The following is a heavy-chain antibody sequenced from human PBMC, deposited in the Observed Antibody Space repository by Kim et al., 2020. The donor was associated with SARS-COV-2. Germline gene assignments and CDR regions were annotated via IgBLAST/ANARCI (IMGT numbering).Heavy chain of an antibody. D-gene: IGHD3-22*01. CDR2: IIPIFGTA. Sequence: SVKVSCKASGGTFSSYAISWVRQAPGQGLEWMGGIIPIFGTANYAQKFQGRVTITADESTSTAYMELSSLRSEDTAVYYCARGGNYDSSGYNNYYYYYGMDVWGQGTTVTVSS. CDR3: ARGGNYDSSGYNNYYYYYGMDV. J-gene: IGHJ6*02. CDR1: GGTFSSYA. V-gene: IGHV1-69*13.